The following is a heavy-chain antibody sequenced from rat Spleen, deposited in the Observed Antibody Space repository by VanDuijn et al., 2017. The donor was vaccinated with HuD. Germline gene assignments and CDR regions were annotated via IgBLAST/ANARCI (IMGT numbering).Heavy chain of an antibody. CDR1: GFTFSTAW. CDR2: IKAKSNNYAT. Sequence: EVQVLESGGGLVQPGNSLKLSCATSGFTFSTAWMFWYRQFPEKRLEWVARIKAKSNNYATDYTESVKGRFTISRDDSKSSIYLQMNNVKEEDTAIYYCVSEFGDYWGQGVMVTVSS. CDR3: VSEFGDY. V-gene: IGHV6-6*01. J-gene: IGHJ2*01. D-gene: IGHD4-3*01.